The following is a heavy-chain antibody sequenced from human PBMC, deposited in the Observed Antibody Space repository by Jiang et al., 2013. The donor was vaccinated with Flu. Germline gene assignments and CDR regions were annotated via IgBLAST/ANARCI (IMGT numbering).Heavy chain of an antibody. V-gene: IGHV1-3*04. J-gene: IGHJ4*02. Sequence: WINTGVGYTKYSQKFQDRLTISRDTSAATAYLDLTSLKSNDAATYYCARDTGASTFLDFWGPGTLVTVSS. CDR2: INTGVGYT. CDR3: ARDTGASTFLDF. D-gene: IGHD1-14*01.